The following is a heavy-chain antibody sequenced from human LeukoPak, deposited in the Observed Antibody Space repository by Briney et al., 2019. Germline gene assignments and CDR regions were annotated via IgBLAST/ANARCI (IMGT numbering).Heavy chain of an antibody. Sequence: PGRSLRLSCAASGFTFSSYGMHWVRQAPGKGLEWVAVISYDGSNKYYADSVKGRFTISRDNSKNTLYLQMNSLRAEDTAVYYCAKDQYSGYDYPDYWGQGTLVTVSS. CDR1: GFTFSSYG. J-gene: IGHJ4*02. CDR3: AKDQYSGYDYPDY. V-gene: IGHV3-30*18. D-gene: IGHD5-12*01. CDR2: ISYDGSNK.